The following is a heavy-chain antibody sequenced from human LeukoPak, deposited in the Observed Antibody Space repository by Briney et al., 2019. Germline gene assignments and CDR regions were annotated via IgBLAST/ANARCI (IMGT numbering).Heavy chain of an antibody. J-gene: IGHJ3*02. V-gene: IGHV4-4*07. CDR2: IYTTGST. CDR3: ARTVNRGGLDAFDI. D-gene: IGHD3-10*01. CDR1: GGSISTYY. Sequence: SETLSLTCTVSGGSISTYYWSWIRQPAGKGLEWIGRIYTTGSTNYNPSLKSRVSMSVDTSKSRFSLKLTSVTAADTAVYYCARTVNRGGLDAFDIWGQGTVVTVSS.